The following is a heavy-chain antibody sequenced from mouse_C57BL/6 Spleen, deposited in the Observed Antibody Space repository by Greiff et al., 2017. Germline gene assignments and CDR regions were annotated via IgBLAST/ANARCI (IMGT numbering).Heavy chain of an antibody. J-gene: IGHJ1*03. CDR2: ISYSGST. Sequence: EVQLQESGPGMVKPSQSLSLTCTVTGYSITSGYDWHWIRHFPGNKLEWMGYISYSGSTNYNPSLKSRISITHDTSKNHFFLKLNSVTTEDTATYYCARYYGSSYVGYFDVWGTGTTVTVSS. V-gene: IGHV3-1*01. D-gene: IGHD1-1*01. CDR3: ARYYGSSYVGYFDV. CDR1: GYSITSGYD.